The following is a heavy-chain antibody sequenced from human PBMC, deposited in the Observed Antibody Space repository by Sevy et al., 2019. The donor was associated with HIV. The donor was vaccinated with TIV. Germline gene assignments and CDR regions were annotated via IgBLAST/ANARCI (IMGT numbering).Heavy chain of an antibody. CDR2: VGPAGDT. CDR1: GFTFITYD. J-gene: IGHJ6*02. CDR3: TRSGGYSDYGMDV. D-gene: IGHD5-12*01. V-gene: IGHV3-13*01. Sequence: GGSLRLSCAASGFTFITYDMHWVRHVTGKGLEWVSGVGPAGDTFYPGSVKGRFTIFRENAKNSLYLQMNNLRAGDTAVYYCTRSGGYSDYGMDVWGQGTTVTVSS.